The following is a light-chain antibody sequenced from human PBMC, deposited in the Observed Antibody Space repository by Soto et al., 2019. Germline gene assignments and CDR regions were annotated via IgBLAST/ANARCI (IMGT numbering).Light chain of an antibody. Sequence: DIQMTQSPSSLSASIGDRVTITCRACQNVGTYLSWYQQKQGKAPKLLINVASTLKSGVPSTFSGSGSGTDFNLAISSLQPEDFATYYGQQSSSTPQTFGGGTRVEIK. CDR2: VAS. CDR1: QNVGTY. J-gene: IGKJ4*01. CDR3: QQSSSTPQT. V-gene: IGKV1-39*01.